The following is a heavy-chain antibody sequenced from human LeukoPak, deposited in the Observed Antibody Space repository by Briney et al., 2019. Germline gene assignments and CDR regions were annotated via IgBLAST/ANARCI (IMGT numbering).Heavy chain of an antibody. Sequence: PGESLKISFKGSGYSFTSSWISWVRQMPGKGLEWMGRIDPSDSYTNYSPSFQGHVTISADKYINTAYLHWSNLKASDTAMFYCARPLASGYSSIFDAFDIWGQGTMVTVSS. V-gene: IGHV5-10-1*01. D-gene: IGHD6-13*01. J-gene: IGHJ3*02. CDR1: GYSFTSSW. CDR2: IDPSDSYT. CDR3: ARPLASGYSSIFDAFDI.